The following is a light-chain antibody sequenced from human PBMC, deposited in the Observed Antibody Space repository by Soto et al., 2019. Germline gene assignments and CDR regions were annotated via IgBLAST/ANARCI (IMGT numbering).Light chain of an antibody. CDR2: KDT. CDR3: QSANRSGVYPV. Sequence: SYELTQSPSVSVSPGQTARLTCSGDALTKQYAHWYQQRPGQAPVLVIYKDTERPSGIPERFSGSTSGTTVTLTISGVQAEDEADYYCQSANRSGVYPVFGAGTKVNVL. V-gene: IGLV3-25*02. J-gene: IGLJ1*01. CDR1: ALTKQY.